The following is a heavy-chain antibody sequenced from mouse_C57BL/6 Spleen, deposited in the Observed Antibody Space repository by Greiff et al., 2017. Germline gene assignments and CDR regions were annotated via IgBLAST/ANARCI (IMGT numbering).Heavy chain of an antibody. J-gene: IGHJ2*01. CDR1: GYTFTRYD. V-gene: IGHV1-85*01. CDR3: ARGDYYGSSSS. D-gene: IGHD1-1*01. CDR2: IYTSAGST. Sequence: QVQLQQSGPELVKPGASVKLSCKASGYTFTRYDINWVQQRPGQGLEWIGWIYTSAGSTKYNEQLKGTANLTVDPSSSTAYMALHCLTSEDSAVYICARGDYYGSSSSWGQGTTLTGSS.